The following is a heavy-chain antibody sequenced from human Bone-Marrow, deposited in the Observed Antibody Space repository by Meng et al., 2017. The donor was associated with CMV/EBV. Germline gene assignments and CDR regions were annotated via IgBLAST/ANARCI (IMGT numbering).Heavy chain of an antibody. J-gene: IGHJ4*02. CDR2: ISAYNGNT. Sequence: ASVKVSCKASGYTFTSYGIIWVRQAPGQGLEWVGWISAYNGNTNYAQKLQGRVTMTTDTSTSTAYMELRSLRSDDTAVYYCARSVEMATIYDYWGQGTLVTVSS. D-gene: IGHD5-24*01. CDR1: GYTFTSYG. CDR3: ARSVEMATIYDY. V-gene: IGHV1-18*01.